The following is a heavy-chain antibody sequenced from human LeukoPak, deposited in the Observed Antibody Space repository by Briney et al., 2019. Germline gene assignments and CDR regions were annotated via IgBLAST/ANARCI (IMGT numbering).Heavy chain of an antibody. V-gene: IGHV3-23*01. CDR2: ISNSDSST. Sequence: GGSLSLSCAASGFTFSSYAMNWVRQAPGKGLEWVSSISNSDSSTYYADFVKGRFTISRDNSKNTLHLQMNSLRAEDAAVYYCAKSLGVGGYTRYKGFDQWGQGTLVTVSS. J-gene: IGHJ4*02. D-gene: IGHD5-24*01. CDR1: GFTFSSYA. CDR3: AKSLGVGGYTRYKGFDQ.